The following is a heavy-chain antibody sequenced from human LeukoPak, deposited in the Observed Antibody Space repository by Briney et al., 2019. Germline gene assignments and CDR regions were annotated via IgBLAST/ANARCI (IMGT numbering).Heavy chain of an antibody. J-gene: IGHJ5*02. CDR3: ARGPYYGSGSYHRKGWFDP. Sequence: SETLSLTCAVYGGSFSGYYWSWIRQPPGKGLEWIGEINHSGSTNYNPSLKSRGTISVDTSKSQFSLNLSSVTAADTAVYYCARGPYYGSGSYHRKGWFDPWGQGTLVTVSS. CDR1: GGSFSGYY. D-gene: IGHD3-10*01. V-gene: IGHV4-34*01. CDR2: INHSGST.